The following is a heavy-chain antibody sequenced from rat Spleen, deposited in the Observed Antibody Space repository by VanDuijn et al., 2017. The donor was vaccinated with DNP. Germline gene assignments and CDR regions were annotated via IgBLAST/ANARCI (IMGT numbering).Heavy chain of an antibody. V-gene: IGHV5-7*01. CDR2: ISPSGSRP. Sequence: EVQLVESGGDLVQPGRSLKLSCAASGFTFSDYNMAWVRQAPKKGLEWVAAISPSGSRPYSPDSVKGRFTISRDNAKSTLYLQMDSLRSEDTATYYCARGSGTYYWYFDFWGPGTMVTVSS. CDR1: GFTFSDYN. CDR3: ARGSGTYYWYFDF. D-gene: IGHD5-1*01. J-gene: IGHJ1*01.